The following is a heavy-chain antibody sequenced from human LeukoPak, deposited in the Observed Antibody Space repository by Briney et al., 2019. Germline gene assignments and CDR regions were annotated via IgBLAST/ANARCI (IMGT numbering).Heavy chain of an antibody. V-gene: IGHV1-18*01. CDR3: ARGLDYYDGTGYRSYWYLDL. CDR1: GGTFSSYA. CDR2: ISAYNGRT. Sequence: ASVKVSCKASGGTFSSYAISWVRQAPGQGLEWLGWISAYNGRTNYGEKLQDRVTMTTDTSTSTAYMELRSLRSDDTAVYYCARGLDYYDGTGYRSYWYLDLWGRGTLVAVSS. J-gene: IGHJ2*01. D-gene: IGHD3-22*01.